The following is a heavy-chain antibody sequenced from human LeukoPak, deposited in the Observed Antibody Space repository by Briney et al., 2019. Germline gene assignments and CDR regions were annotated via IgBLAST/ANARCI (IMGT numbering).Heavy chain of an antibody. CDR1: GFSFSGHW. CDR2: ISPTGSTT. J-gene: IGHJ4*02. D-gene: IGHD6-6*01. CDR3: ARGPNSNWSGLDF. Sequence: GGSLRLSCTASGFSFSGHWMHWARQLPRKGLVWVSRISPTGSTTSYADSVKGRFTVSRDNAKNTLYLQVNNLRAEDTAVYYCARGPNSNWSGLDFWGQGTLLTVSS. V-gene: IGHV3-74*01.